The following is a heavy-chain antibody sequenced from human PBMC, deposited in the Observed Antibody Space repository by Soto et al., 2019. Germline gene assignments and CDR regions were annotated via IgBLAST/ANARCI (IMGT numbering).Heavy chain of an antibody. V-gene: IGHV3-73*01. J-gene: IGHJ3*02. CDR2: IRNKANSHAT. D-gene: IGHD4-4*01. CDR1: GFTFSGSA. Sequence: EVQLVESGGGLVQPGGSLKVSCAASGFTFSGSAIHWVRQASGKGLEWVGRIRNKANSHATTYAASVKGRFTISRDDSKNTAYLQMNSLKTGDSAVYFCTRTTVISDAFDMWGQGTVVTVSS. CDR3: TRTTVISDAFDM.